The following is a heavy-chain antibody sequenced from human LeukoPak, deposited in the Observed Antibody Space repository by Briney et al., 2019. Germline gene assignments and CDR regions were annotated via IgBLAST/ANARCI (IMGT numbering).Heavy chain of an antibody. Sequence: PSETLSLTCTVSGSSITSSSYYWGWIRQPPGKGLEWIGSIYYSGSTYYNPPLKSRATISVDTSKNQFSLKLSSVTAADTAVYYCNWSDGYWGQGTLVTGSS. J-gene: IGHJ4*02. CDR1: GSSITSSSYY. D-gene: IGHD1-1*01. V-gene: IGHV4-39*01. CDR2: IYYSGST. CDR3: NWSDGY.